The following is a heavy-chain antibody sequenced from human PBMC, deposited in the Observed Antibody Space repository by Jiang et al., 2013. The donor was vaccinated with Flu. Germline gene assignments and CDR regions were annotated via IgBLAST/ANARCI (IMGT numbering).Heavy chain of an antibody. CDR3: ARAWRYSGSYRRRDAFDV. J-gene: IGHJ3*01. Sequence: LKPSETLYLTCAVYGGSFSGYFWTWIRQSPEKGLEWIGEINQSGSTNYNPSLKGRATISVDTSKNQFSLEVSSVTAADTAVYYCARAWRYSGSYRRRDAFDVWGQGTMVPVSS. V-gene: IGHV4-34*01. CDR1: GGSFSGYF. CDR2: INQSGST. D-gene: IGHD1-26*01.